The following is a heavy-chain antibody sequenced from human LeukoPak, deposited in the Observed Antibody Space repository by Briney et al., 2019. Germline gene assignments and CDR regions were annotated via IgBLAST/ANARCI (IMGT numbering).Heavy chain of an antibody. CDR2: ISFDGNKI. J-gene: IGHJ5*02. Sequence: PGRSLRLSCAASGFPFSVFAMHWVRQAPGKGLEWVSSISFDGNKIYYADSVKGRFTISRDNDKNALYLQMDDVTAADTALYYCARVRGVGTHIWLLPWNLWGQGTLVSVSS. CDR3: ARVRGVGTHIWLLPWNL. D-gene: IGHD2-21*02. CDR1: GFPFSVFA. V-gene: IGHV3-30*04.